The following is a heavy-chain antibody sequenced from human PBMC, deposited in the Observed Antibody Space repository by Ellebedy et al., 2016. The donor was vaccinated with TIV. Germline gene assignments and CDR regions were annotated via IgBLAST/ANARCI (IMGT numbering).Heavy chain of an antibody. V-gene: IGHV3-30*18. CDR2: ISYDGSNK. J-gene: IGHJ4*02. D-gene: IGHD1-26*01. CDR1: GVTFSRCG. CDR3: TNGRESAYYGLELDY. Sequence: GESLKISCAASGVTFSRCGMHCVRQAPGKGLEWVAGISYDGSNKYYADSVKGRFTISRDNSKNTLYLQMNSLRPEDTAVYYCTNGRESAYYGLELDYWGQGTLVTVSS.